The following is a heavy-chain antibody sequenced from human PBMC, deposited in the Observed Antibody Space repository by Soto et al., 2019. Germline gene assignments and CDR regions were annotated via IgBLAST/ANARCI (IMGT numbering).Heavy chain of an antibody. V-gene: IGHV1-69*13. CDR3: ASAVTMVRGPSYGMDV. Sequence: SVKVSCKASGGTFSSYAISWVRQAPGQGLEWMGGIIPIFGTANYAQKFQGRVTITADESTSTAYMELSSLRSEDTAVYYCASAVTMVRGPSYGMDVWGQGTTVTVSS. CDR2: IIPIFGTA. J-gene: IGHJ6*02. D-gene: IGHD3-10*01. CDR1: GGTFSSYA.